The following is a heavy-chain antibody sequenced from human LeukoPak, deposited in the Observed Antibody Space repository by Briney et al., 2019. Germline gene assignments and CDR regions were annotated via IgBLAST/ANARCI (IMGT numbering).Heavy chain of an antibody. CDR1: GFTFSSYA. Sequence: GGSLRLSCAASGFTFSSYAMHWVRQAPGKGLEWVAVISYDGSNKDYADFVKGRFTISRGNSKNTLYLQMNSLRAEDTAVYYCARDASYYYDSSGIWDFWGQGTLVTVSS. CDR3: ARDASYYYDSSGIWDF. J-gene: IGHJ4*02. D-gene: IGHD3-22*01. CDR2: ISYDGSNK. V-gene: IGHV3-30*04.